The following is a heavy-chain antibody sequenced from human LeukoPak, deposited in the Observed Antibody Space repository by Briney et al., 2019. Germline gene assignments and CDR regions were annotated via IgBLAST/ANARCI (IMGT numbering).Heavy chain of an antibody. V-gene: IGHV3-23*01. CDR1: GFTFINAW. CDR2: ISGNGGST. D-gene: IGHD4-23*01. CDR3: AKISPYGGNSA. Sequence: GGSLRLSCAASGFTFINAWMSWVRQAPGKGLEWVSAISGNGGSTYYADSVKGRFTISRDNSKNTLYLQMNSLSAEDTAVYYCAKISPYGGNSAWGQGTLVTVSS. J-gene: IGHJ4*02.